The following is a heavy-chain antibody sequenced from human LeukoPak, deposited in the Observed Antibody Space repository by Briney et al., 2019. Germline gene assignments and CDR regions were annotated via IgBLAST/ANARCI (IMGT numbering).Heavy chain of an antibody. V-gene: IGHV4-59*11. J-gene: IGHJ4*02. D-gene: IGHD3-22*01. CDR1: GGSISSHY. CDR2: IYYSGST. CDR3: ARGGSAYYYDSSGVYYFDY. Sequence: SETLSLTCTVSGGSISSHYWTWIRQPPGKGLEWIGYIYYSGSTNYNPSLKSRVTISVDTSKNQFSLKLSSVTAADTAVYYCARGGSAYYYDSSGVYYFDYWGQGTLVTVSS.